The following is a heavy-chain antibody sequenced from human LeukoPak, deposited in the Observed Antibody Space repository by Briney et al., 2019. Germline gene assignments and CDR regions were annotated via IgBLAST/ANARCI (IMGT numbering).Heavy chain of an antibody. D-gene: IGHD2/OR15-2a*01. V-gene: IGHV3-7*04. CDR2: IKQDGSEK. J-gene: IGHJ5*02. CDR1: GFTFSSYW. Sequence: GGSLRLSCQASGFTFSSYWMSWVRQAPGKGLEWVANIKQDGSEKYYVDSVKGRFTISRDNAKNSLYLQMNSLRAEDTAVYYCARRISLDPWGQGTLVTVSS. CDR3: ARRISLDP.